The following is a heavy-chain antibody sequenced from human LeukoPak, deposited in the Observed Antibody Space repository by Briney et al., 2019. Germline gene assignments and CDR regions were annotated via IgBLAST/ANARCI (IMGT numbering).Heavy chain of an antibody. Sequence: PSETLSLTCTVSGGSISSISYYWGWIRQPPGMGLEWIGSIYYSGSTYYNPSLKSRVTISVDTSKNQFSLKLSSVTAADTAVYYCTRDQRSGYSGYDYYYYYYMDVWGKGTTVTVSS. CDR3: TRDQRSGYSGYDYYYYYYMDV. V-gene: IGHV4-39*07. J-gene: IGHJ6*03. CDR2: IYYSGST. D-gene: IGHD5-12*01. CDR1: GGSISSISYY.